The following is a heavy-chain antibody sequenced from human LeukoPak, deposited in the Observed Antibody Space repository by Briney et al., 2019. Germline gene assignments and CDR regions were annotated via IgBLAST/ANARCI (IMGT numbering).Heavy chain of an antibody. V-gene: IGHV4-39*01. CDR3: ARTARTTVTQGFDI. CDR2: IYYSGST. Sequence: SETLSLTCTVSGGSINNSSYYWGWIRLPPGKGLEWIGSIYYSGSTYYNPSLKSRVTISVDASKNQFSLKLRSVTAADTAVYYCARTARTTVTQGFDIWGQGTMVTVSS. D-gene: IGHD4-17*01. J-gene: IGHJ3*02. CDR1: GGSINNSSYY.